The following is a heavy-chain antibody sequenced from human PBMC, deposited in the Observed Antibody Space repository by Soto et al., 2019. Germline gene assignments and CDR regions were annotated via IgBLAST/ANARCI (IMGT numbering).Heavy chain of an antibody. Sequence: QVQLVQSGAEVKKPGSSVKVSCKASGGSFNNYAVTWVRQAPGQGLEWMGGIIPMSGTANYAQKFQGRVTITADKSTSTADMELSSLRYDDTAVYYCASSSGTSWYGDYWGQGTLVTVSS. D-gene: IGHD6-13*01. CDR1: GGSFNNYA. CDR2: IIPMSGTA. CDR3: ASSSGTSWYGDY. J-gene: IGHJ4*02. V-gene: IGHV1-69*06.